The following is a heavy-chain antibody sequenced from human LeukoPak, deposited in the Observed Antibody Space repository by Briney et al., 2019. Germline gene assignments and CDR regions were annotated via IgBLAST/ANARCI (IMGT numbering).Heavy chain of an antibody. J-gene: IGHJ4*02. CDR1: GGSFSGYY. V-gene: IGHV4-34*01. CDR3: ARVQYCGGDCYPYYFDY. D-gene: IGHD2-21*02. Sequence: SETLSLTCAVDGGSFSGYYWRWIRQPPGKGLEWVGEMNHSGSTNYNPSLKSRVTISVDTSKNQFSLKLSSVTAADTAVYYCARVQYCGGDCYPYYFDYWGQGTLVTVSS. CDR2: MNHSGST.